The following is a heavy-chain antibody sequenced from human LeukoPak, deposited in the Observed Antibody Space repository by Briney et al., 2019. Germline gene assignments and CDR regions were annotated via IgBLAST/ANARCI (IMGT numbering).Heavy chain of an antibody. J-gene: IGHJ6*02. CDR3: ARDRQWELLQHNGMDV. V-gene: IGHV3-11*01. D-gene: IGHD1-26*01. Sequence: GGSLRLSCAASGFTFSDYYMSWIRQAPGKGLEWVSYISSSGSTIYYADSVKGRFTISRDNAKNSLYLQMNSLRAEDTAVYYCARDRQWELLQHNGMDVWGQGTTVTVSS. CDR2: ISSSGSTI. CDR1: GFTFSDYY.